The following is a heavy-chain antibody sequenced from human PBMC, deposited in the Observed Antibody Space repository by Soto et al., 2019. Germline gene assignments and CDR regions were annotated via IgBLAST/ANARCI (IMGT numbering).Heavy chain of an antibody. J-gene: IGHJ6*02. Sequence: EVQLVESGGGLVQPGRSLRLSCAASGFTFDDYAMHWVRQAPGKGLEWVSGISWNSGSIGYADSVKGRFTISRDNAKNSLYRQMNSLRAEDTALYYCAKDRASSSSDYYYGMDVWGQGTTVTVSS. CDR3: AKDRASSSSDYYYGMDV. D-gene: IGHD6-6*01. V-gene: IGHV3-9*01. CDR1: GFTFDDYA. CDR2: ISWNSGSI.